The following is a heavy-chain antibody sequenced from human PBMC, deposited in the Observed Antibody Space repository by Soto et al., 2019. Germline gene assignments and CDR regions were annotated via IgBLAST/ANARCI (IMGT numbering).Heavy chain of an antibody. CDR2: IYHSGST. J-gene: IGHJ4*02. CDR3: ARVYMVRGTIIRYFDY. D-gene: IGHD3-10*01. Sequence: QVQLQESGPGLVKPSETLSLTCAVSGGSISSSNWWSWVRQPPGKGLEWIGKIYHSGSTNYNPSLKSRVTISVDKSKNQFSLKLSSVTAADTAVYYCARVYMVRGTIIRYFDYWGQGTLVTVSS. V-gene: IGHV4-4*02. CDR1: GGSISSSNW.